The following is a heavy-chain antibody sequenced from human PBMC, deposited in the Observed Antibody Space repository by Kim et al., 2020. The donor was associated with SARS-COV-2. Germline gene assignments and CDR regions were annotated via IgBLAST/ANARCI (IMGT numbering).Heavy chain of an antibody. CDR3: ARVRGAAGTFYYYYYGMDV. J-gene: IGHJ6*02. D-gene: IGHD6-13*01. CDR2: ISSSGSTI. Sequence: GGSLRLSCAASGFTFSDYYMSWIRQAPGKGLEWVSYISSSGSTIYYADAVKGRFTIARANAKNSLYLQMNSPGAEDTAVYYCARVRGAAGTFYYYYYGMDVWGQGTTVTVSS. CDR1: GFTFSDYY. V-gene: IGHV3-11*01.